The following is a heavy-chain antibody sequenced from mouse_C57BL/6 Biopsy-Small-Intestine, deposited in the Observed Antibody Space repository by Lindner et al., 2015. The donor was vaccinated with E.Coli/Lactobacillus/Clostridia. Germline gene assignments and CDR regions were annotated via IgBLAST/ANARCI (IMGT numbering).Heavy chain of an antibody. J-gene: IGHJ2*01. V-gene: IGHV5-4*01. CDR2: ISDGGSYT. CDR3: ARQTHYVSSHFDY. CDR1: GFTFSSYA. D-gene: IGHD1-1*01. Sequence: VQLQESGGGLVKPGGSLKLSCAASGFTFSSYAMSWVRQTPEKRLEWVATISDGGSYTYYPDNVKGRFTISRDNAKNNLYLQMNSLKSEDTAIYYCARQTHYVSSHFDYWGQGTTLTVSS.